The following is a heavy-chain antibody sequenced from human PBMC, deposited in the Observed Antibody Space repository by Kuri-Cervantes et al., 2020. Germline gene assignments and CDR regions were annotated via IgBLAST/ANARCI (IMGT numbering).Heavy chain of an antibody. Sequence: ASVKVSCKASGYTFTGYYMHWVRQAPGQGLEWMGGFDPEDGETIYAQKFQGRVTMTRDTSTSTVYMELSSLRSEDTAIYYCARDNIAVTGTPPDFDYWGQGTLVTVSS. D-gene: IGHD6-19*01. CDR2: FDPEDGET. V-gene: IGHV1-46*01. CDR1: GYTFTGYY. CDR3: ARDNIAVTGTPPDFDY. J-gene: IGHJ4*02.